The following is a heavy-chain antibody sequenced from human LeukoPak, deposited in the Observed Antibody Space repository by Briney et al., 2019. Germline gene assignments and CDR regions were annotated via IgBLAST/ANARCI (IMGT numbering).Heavy chain of an antibody. CDR2: VRYDGSNT. CDR3: ANRGNTVTTLDY. D-gene: IGHD4-17*01. V-gene: IGHV3-30*02. CDR1: GFTFSNYG. Sequence: PGGSLRLSCAASGFTFSNYGMHWVRQAPGKGLEWVSFVRYDGSNTYYADSVKGRFTISRDNSKNTLYLQMNSLRAEDTAVYYCANRGNTVTTLDYWGQGTLVTVSS. J-gene: IGHJ4*02.